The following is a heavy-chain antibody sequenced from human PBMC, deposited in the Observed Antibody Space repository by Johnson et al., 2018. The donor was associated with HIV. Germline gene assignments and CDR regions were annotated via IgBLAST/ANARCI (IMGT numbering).Heavy chain of an antibody. Sequence: EVQLVESGGGLVQPGGSLRLSCAASGFTFSSYDMHWVRQATGKGLEWVSAIGTAGDTYYADSVKGRFTISRDNSKNTLDLQMNSLRAEDTAVYYCAKEVPVYSYGYYDAFDIWGQGTMVTVSS. CDR2: IGTAGDT. J-gene: IGHJ3*02. CDR3: AKEVPVYSYGYYDAFDI. CDR1: GFTFSSYD. V-gene: IGHV3-13*01. D-gene: IGHD5-18*01.